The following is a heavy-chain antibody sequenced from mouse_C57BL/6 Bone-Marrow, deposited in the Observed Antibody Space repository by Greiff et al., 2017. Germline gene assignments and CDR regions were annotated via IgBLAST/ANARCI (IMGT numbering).Heavy chain of an antibody. CDR3: AKEGNGSSPYYFDY. Sequence: QVQLQQSGAELARPGASVKMSCKASGYTFTSYTMHWVKQRPGQGLEWIGYINPSSGYTKYNQKFKDKATLTADKSSSTAYMQLSSLTSEDSAVYYCAKEGNGSSPYYFDYWGQGTTLTVSS. V-gene: IGHV1-4*01. CDR2: INPSSGYT. D-gene: IGHD1-1*01. CDR1: GYTFTSYT. J-gene: IGHJ2*01.